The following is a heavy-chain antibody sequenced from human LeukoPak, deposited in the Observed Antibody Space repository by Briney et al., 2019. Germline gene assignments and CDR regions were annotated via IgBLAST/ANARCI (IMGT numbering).Heavy chain of an antibody. CDR3: ARVDTAMVDY. J-gene: IGHJ4*02. D-gene: IGHD5-18*01. V-gene: IGHV4-59*01. CDR2: IYYSGST. Sequence: PSETLSLTCTVSGGSISSFHWSWIRQPPGKGLEWIGYIYYSGSTNYNPSLKSRVTISVDTSKNQFSLKLSSVTAADTAVYYCARVDTAMVDYWGQGTLVTVSS. CDR1: GGSISSFH.